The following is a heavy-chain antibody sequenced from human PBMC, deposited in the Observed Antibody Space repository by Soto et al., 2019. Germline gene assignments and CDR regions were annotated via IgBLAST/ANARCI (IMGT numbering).Heavy chain of an antibody. J-gene: IGHJ4*02. D-gene: IGHD3-3*02. V-gene: IGHV4-61*01. CDR1: GGSVSSGSYY. CDR2: IYYSGST. Sequence: SETLSLTCTVSGGSVSSGSYYWSWIRQPPGKGLEWMGYIYYSGSTNYNPSLKSRVTISVDTPKNQLSLKLSSVTAADTAVYYCARGPYPAVLAWTDYWGQGTLVTVSS. CDR3: ARGPYPAVLAWTDY.